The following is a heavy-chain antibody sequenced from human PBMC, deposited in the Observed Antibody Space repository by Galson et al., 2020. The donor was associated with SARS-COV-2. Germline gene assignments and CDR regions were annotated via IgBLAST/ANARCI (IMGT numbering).Heavy chain of an antibody. CDR3: ARGDMGNDYFDY. CDR1: GFTFSSYW. V-gene: IGHV3-74*01. CDR2: IYSEGSST. D-gene: IGHD7-27*01. J-gene: IGHJ4*02. Sequence: GGSLRLSCAVSGFTFSSYWMHWVRKAPGKGLVWVSRIYSEGSSTSYADSVKGRFTISGDNAKNTLYLQRNSLRAEDTAVYYCARGDMGNDYFDYWGQGTLVTVSS.